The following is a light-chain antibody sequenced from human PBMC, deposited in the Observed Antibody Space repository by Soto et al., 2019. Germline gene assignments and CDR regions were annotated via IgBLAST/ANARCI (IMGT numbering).Light chain of an antibody. CDR3: LQYSSFPRT. CDR1: QGIGNA. CDR2: AAS. J-gene: IGKJ1*01. V-gene: IGKV1-17*01. Sequence: DIQMTQSPSSLSASVGDGVTITCRASQGIGNALCWYQQKPGRAPKRLIYAASTLQSGVPSRFSGSGSGTEFTLTISSLQPEDFATYYCLQYSSFPRTFGQGTKVEIK.